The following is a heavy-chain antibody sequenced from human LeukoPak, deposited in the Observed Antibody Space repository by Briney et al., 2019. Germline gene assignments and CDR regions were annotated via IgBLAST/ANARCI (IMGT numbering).Heavy chain of an antibody. V-gene: IGHV5-51*01. D-gene: IGHD5-18*01. CDR1: GYSFPDYW. CDR3: ASRLSGYSYGYFDH. J-gene: IGHJ4*02. CDR2: IYPGVSES. Sequence: PGESLKISCKGSGYSFPDYWIGWVRQMPGKGLEWMGIIYPGVSESRYSPSFQGQFTISVDKSISTAYLQWNSLKASDSAMYYCASRLSGYSYGYFDHWGQGTLVTVSS.